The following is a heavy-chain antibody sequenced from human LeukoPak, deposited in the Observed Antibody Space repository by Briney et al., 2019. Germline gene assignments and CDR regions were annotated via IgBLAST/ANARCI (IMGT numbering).Heavy chain of an antibody. CDR2: ISAYNGNT. CDR3: ARGPVEGSSGWYPLDYFDY. Sequence: ASVKVSCKASGYTFPSYAISWVRQAPGQGLEWMGWISAYNGNTNYAQKLQGRVTMTTDTSTSTAYMELRSLRSDDTAVYYCARGPVEGSSGWYPLDYFDYWGQGTLVTVSS. V-gene: IGHV1-18*01. D-gene: IGHD6-19*01. J-gene: IGHJ4*02. CDR1: GYTFPSYA.